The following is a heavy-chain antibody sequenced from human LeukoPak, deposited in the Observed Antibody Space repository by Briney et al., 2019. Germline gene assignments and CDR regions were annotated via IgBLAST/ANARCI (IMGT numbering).Heavy chain of an antibody. V-gene: IGHV3-72*01. Sequence: GGSLRLSCTVSGFTFSDHYMEWVRQAPGKGVEWVGRSRDKANSYTTEFAASVKGSFTLSRDDSKNSLYLQMNSLKTEDTAIYYCVRTQSNGLHVFDTWGQGTKVTVSS. CDR2: SRDKANSYTT. D-gene: IGHD2-8*01. CDR1: GFTFSDHY. CDR3: VRTQSNGLHVFDT. J-gene: IGHJ3*02.